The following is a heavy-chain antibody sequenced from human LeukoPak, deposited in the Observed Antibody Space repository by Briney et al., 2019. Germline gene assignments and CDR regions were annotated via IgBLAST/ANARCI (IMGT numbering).Heavy chain of an antibody. J-gene: IGHJ4*02. V-gene: IGHV3-30-3*01. CDR2: ISYDGSNK. Sequence: GGSLRLSCAASGFTFSSYAMHWVRQAPGKGLEWVAVISYDGSNKYYADSVKGRFTISRDNSKNTLYLQMNSLRAEDTAVYYCARDQSVIVVVPAEIDYWGQGTLVTVSS. CDR1: GFTFSSYA. CDR3: ARDQSVIVVVPAEIDY. D-gene: IGHD2-2*01.